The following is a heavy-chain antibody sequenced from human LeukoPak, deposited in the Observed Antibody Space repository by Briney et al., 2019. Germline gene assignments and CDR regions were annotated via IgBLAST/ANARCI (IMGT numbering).Heavy chain of an antibody. Sequence: SETLSLTCTVSGGSISSSTYYWDWIRQAPGKGLEWIGNINHGGSTYYNASLKSRATMSVDTSKNQFSLKLTSLTAADTAVYYCARHPSAFNWFDTWGQGTLVTVSS. CDR2: INHGGST. CDR1: GGSISSSTYY. CDR3: ARHPSAFNWFDT. V-gene: IGHV4-39*01. D-gene: IGHD3-3*02. J-gene: IGHJ5*02.